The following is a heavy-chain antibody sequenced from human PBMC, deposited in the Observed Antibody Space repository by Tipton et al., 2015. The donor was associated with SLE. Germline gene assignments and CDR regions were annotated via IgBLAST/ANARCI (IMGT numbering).Heavy chain of an antibody. CDR2: IIPIFGTA. CDR3: GGGRGNCSSTSCPFDY. Sequence: QSGPEVKKPGSSVKVSCKASGGTFSSYAISWVRQAPGQGLEWMGGIIPIFGTANYAQKFQGRVTITADESTSTAYMELSSLRSEDTAVYYCGGGRGNCSSTSCPFDYWGQGTLVTVSS. CDR1: GGTFSSYA. V-gene: IGHV1-69*01. D-gene: IGHD2-2*01. J-gene: IGHJ4*02.